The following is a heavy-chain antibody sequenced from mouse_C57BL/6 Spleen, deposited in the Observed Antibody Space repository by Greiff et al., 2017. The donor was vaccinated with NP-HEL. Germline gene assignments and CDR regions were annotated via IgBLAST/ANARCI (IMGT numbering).Heavy chain of an antibody. CDR1: GYTFTSYW. CDR2: IDPSDSYT. Sequence: QVQLQQPGAELVKPGASVKLSCKASGYTFTSYWMQWVKQRPGQGLEWIGEIDPSDSYTNYNQKFKGKATLTVDTSSSTAYMQLSSLTSEDSAVYYCARWGYDGYFDVWGTGTTVTVSS. V-gene: IGHV1-50*01. D-gene: IGHD2-14*01. CDR3: ARWGYDGYFDV. J-gene: IGHJ1*03.